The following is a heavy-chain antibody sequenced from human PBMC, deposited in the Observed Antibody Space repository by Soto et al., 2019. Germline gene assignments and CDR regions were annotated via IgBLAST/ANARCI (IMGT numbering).Heavy chain of an antibody. V-gene: IGHV3-30*18. Sequence: SLRLSCAASGFTFSSYGMHWVRQAPGKGLEWVAVISYDGSNKYYADSVKGRFTISRDNSKNTLYLQMNSLRAEDTAVYYCAKDAADCLDYWGQGTLVTVSS. D-gene: IGHD2-21*02. CDR1: GFTFSSYG. J-gene: IGHJ4*02. CDR3: AKDAADCLDY. CDR2: ISYDGSNK.